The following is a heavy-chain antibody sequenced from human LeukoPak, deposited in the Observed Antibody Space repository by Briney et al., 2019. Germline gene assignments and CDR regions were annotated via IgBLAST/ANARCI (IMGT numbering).Heavy chain of an antibody. CDR2: INQDGSEE. V-gene: IGHV3-7*03. J-gene: IGHJ4*02. D-gene: IGHD3-10*01. Sequence: GGSLRLSCAASGFTFSHYWMTWVRQAPGKGLEWVAQINQDGSEEYYMDSVKARFTISRDNSKNTLYLQMNSLRAEDTAVYYCAKDPNYYGSGTFDYWGQGTLVTVSS. CDR3: AKDPNYYGSGTFDY. CDR1: GFTFSHYW.